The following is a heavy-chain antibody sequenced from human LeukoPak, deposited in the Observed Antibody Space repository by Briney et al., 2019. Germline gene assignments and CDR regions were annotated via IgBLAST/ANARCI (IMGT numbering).Heavy chain of an antibody. D-gene: IGHD6-13*01. CDR1: GYTFTSYY. CDR2: INPSGGST. CDR3: ARTRSRQQLKDSLDY. Sequence: ASVKVFCKASGYTFTSYYMHWVRQAPGQGLEWMGIINPSGGSTSYAQKFQGRVTMTRDTSTSTVYMELSSLRSEDTAVYYCARTRSRQQLKDSLDYWGQGTLVTVSS. J-gene: IGHJ4*02. V-gene: IGHV1-46*01.